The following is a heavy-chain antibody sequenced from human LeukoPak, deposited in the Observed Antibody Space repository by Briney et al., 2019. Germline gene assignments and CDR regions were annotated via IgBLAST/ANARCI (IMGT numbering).Heavy chain of an antibody. V-gene: IGHV3-23*01. Sequence: GGSLRLSCAASRFTFNNYAMSWVRQAPGKGLDWVAAISGSGSSTNYADSVKGRFTISRDNSKITLYLQMNSLRAEDTAVYYCARSSYDSSGYYESTDYWGQGTLVTVSS. D-gene: IGHD3-22*01. CDR3: ARSSYDSSGYYESTDY. J-gene: IGHJ4*02. CDR2: ISGSGSST. CDR1: RFTFNNYA.